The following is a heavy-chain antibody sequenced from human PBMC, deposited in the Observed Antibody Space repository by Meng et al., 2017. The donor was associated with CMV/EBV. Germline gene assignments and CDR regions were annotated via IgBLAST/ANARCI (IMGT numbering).Heavy chain of an antibody. Sequence: SGPTLMKPTQTLTLTCTFSGFSLSTSGVGVGWIRQPPGKALEWLALIYWNDDKRYSPSLKSRLTITKDTSKNQVVLTMTNMDPVDTATYYCAHRRLPAAIQDNWFDPWGQGTLVTVSS. V-gene: IGHV2-5*01. J-gene: IGHJ5*02. CDR2: IYWNDDK. CDR3: AHRRLPAAIQDNWFDP. D-gene: IGHD2-2*02. CDR1: GFSLSTSGVG.